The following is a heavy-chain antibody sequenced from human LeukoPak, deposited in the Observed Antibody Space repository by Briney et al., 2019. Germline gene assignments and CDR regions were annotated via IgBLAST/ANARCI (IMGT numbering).Heavy chain of an antibody. CDR2: ISGSGGST. V-gene: IGHV3-23*01. Sequence: GGSLRLSCAASGFTFSSYAMSWVRQAPGKGLEWVSAISGSGGSTYYADSVKGRFTISRDNSKNTLYLQMNSLRAEDTAVYYCARVRLISYYFDYWGQGTLVTVSS. D-gene: IGHD3-16*01. CDR1: GFTFSSYA. J-gene: IGHJ4*02. CDR3: ARVRLISYYFDY.